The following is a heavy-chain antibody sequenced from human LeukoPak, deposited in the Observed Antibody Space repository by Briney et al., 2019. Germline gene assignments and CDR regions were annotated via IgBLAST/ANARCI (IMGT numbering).Heavy chain of an antibody. Sequence: PSETLALTCAVYGGSFSGYYWSWIRQPPGKGLEGIGEINHSGSTNYNPSLKSRVTISVDTSKNQFSLKLSSVTAADTAVYYCAREGYGSGTPAFDYWGQGTLVTVSS. V-gene: IGHV4-34*01. D-gene: IGHD3-10*01. CDR2: INHSGST. CDR1: GGSFSGYY. J-gene: IGHJ4*02. CDR3: AREGYGSGTPAFDY.